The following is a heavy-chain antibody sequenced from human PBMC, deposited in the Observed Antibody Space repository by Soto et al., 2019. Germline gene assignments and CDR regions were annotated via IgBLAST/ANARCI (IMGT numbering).Heavy chain of an antibody. CDR3: ARSTNDYGDRH. Sequence: QVQLVQSGAEVKKPGASVKVSCKASGYTFTRYDINWVRQATGQGREGMGWMNPNSGNTGYAQKFHGRVTMTRNTSISTADMELCSLRYEDTAVYYCARSTNDYGDRHWGQGILGTVAA. D-gene: IGHD4-17*01. CDR2: MNPNSGNT. CDR1: GYTFTRYD. V-gene: IGHV1-8*01. J-gene: IGHJ4*02.